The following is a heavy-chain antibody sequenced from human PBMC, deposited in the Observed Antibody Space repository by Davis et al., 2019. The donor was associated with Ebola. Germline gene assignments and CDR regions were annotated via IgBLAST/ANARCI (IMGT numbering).Heavy chain of an antibody. CDR3: ARHCISTSCYGGYYYYGMDV. Sequence: GESLKISCKASGYSSTSYWISWVRQMLGKGLEWMGRIDPSDSYTNYSPSFQGHVTISADTSISTAYLQWSSLTASDTAMYYCARHCISTSCYGGYYYYGMDVWGQGTTVTVSS. D-gene: IGHD2-2*01. CDR1: GYSSTSYW. CDR2: IDPSDSYT. V-gene: IGHV5-10-1*01. J-gene: IGHJ6*02.